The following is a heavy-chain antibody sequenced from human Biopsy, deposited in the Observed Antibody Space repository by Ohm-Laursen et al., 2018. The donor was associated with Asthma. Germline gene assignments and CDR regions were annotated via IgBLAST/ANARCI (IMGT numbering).Heavy chain of an antibody. D-gene: IGHD2-15*01. V-gene: IGHV1-18*04. J-gene: IGHJ5*02. CDR3: VRDKVVVVPGSKGPTDWFDP. CDR2: ISGYNGDT. Sequence: AASVKVSCKASGYTFSNYAISWVRQAPGQGLEWMGWISGYNGDTQFAQNVKGRLSLTTDTSTSTAYMELRSLTSDDTAVYYCVRDKVVVVPGSKGPTDWFDPWGQGTLVTVSS. CDR1: GYTFSNYA.